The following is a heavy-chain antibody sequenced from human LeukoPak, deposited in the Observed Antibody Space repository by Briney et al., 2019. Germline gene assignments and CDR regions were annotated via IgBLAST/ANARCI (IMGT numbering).Heavy chain of an antibody. CDR1: GFTVSSNY. CDR3: ARDHSYDSSNYFDY. J-gene: IGHJ4*02. V-gene: IGHV3-66*02. Sequence: GGSLRLSCAPPGFTVSSNYMSWVRQAPGKGLEWVSVIYSGGSTYYPCSVKGRFTISKDNSKNTLYLQMNSLRAEDTAVYYCARDHSYDSSNYFDYWGQGTLVPVS. CDR2: IYSGGST. D-gene: IGHD3-22*01.